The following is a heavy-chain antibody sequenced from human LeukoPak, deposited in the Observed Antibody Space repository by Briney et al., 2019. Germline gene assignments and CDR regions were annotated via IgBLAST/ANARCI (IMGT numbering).Heavy chain of an antibody. J-gene: IGHJ5*02. CDR3: AREGITMVRGAVTPNWFDP. D-gene: IGHD3-10*01. V-gene: IGHV1-3*01. CDR1: GYTFTSYA. Sequence: ASVKVSCKASGYTFTSYAMHWVRQAPGQRLEWMGWINAGNGNTKYSQKFQGRVTITRDTSASTAYMELSSLRSEDTAVYYCAREGITMVRGAVTPNWFDPWGQGTLVTVSS. CDR2: INAGNGNT.